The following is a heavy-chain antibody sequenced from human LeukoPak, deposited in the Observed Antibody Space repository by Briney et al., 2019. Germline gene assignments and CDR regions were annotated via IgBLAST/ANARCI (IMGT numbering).Heavy chain of an antibody. CDR3: ARHLLVPRRSKYNWFDP. CDR2: ICYSGST. Sequence: SETLSLTCSVSGASISSYYWNWIRQPPGKGLEWIGSICYSGSTYYNPSLKSRVTISVDTSKNQFSLKLSSVTAADTAVYYCARHLLVPRRSKYNWFDPWGQGTLVTVSS. CDR1: GASISSYY. J-gene: IGHJ5*02. V-gene: IGHV4-59*05. D-gene: IGHD2-8*01.